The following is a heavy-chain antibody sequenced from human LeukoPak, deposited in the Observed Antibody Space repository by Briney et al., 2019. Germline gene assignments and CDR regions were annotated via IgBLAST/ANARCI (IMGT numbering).Heavy chain of an antibody. CDR3: ARVVRNLWFGEIPRNWFDP. CDR2: NSSSGSTI. Sequence: GGSLRLSCAASGFTFSDYYMSWIRQAPGKGLEWVSYNSSSGSTIYYADSVKGRFTISRDNAKNSLYLQMNSLRAEDTAVYYCARVVRNLWFGEIPRNWFDPWGQGTLVTVSS. D-gene: IGHD3-10*01. CDR1: GFTFSDYY. J-gene: IGHJ5*02. V-gene: IGHV3-11*01.